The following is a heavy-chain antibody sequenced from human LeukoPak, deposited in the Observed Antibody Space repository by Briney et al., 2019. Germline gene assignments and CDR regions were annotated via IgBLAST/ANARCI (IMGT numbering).Heavy chain of an antibody. Sequence: PSETLSLTCTVSGASISSYHWSWIRQPPGKGLEWIGYMYNSGNTNYNPSLKSRVTMSLDTSKNQFSLKLSSVTAADTAIYYCARKDGDDWGQGTLVIVSS. D-gene: IGHD5-24*01. CDR2: MYNSGNT. CDR1: GASISSYH. J-gene: IGHJ4*02. V-gene: IGHV4-59*01. CDR3: ARKDGDD.